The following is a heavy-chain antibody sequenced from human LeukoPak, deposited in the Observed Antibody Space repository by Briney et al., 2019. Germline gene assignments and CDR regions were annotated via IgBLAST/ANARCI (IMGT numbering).Heavy chain of an antibody. CDR1: GGSISSYY. D-gene: IGHD3-22*01. J-gene: IGHJ3*02. Sequence: SETLSLTCTVSGGSISSYYWSWIRQPPGKGLEWIGYIYYSGSTNYNPSLKSRVTISVDTSKNQFSLKLSSATAADTAVYYCARLYYYDSSGYSLDIWGQGTMVTVSS. CDR2: IYYSGST. CDR3: ARLYYYDSSGYSLDI. V-gene: IGHV4-59*01.